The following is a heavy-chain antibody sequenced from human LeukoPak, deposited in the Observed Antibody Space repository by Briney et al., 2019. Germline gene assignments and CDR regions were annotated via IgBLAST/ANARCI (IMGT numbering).Heavy chain of an antibody. CDR3: ARGPPERTYSDF. CDR1: GYTFSKYD. CDR2: MKPNSGQT. V-gene: IGHV1-8*01. J-gene: IGHJ4*02. Sequence: GASVTVSCKTSGYTFSKYDVNWVRQATGQGLEWTGWMKPNSGQTGYAQRFQGRIIMTRNTSISTAYMQLNSLTSEDTAKYYCARGPPERTYSDFWGQGTLVTVSS. D-gene: IGHD4-11*01.